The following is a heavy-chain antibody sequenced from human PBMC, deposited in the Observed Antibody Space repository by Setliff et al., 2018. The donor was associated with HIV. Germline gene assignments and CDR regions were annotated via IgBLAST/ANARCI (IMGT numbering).Heavy chain of an antibody. V-gene: IGHV1-18*01. CDR2: ISAYNGNT. CDR3: ARARLQGIVTAVGPRDNCLDP. D-gene: IGHD1-26*01. CDR1: GYSFINYG. Sequence: ASVKVSCKASGYSFINYGISWVRQAPGQGLEWMGWISAYNGNTNYAPRLLGRVTMTTDTSTSTAYMELRSLSSDDTAVYYCARARLQGIVTAVGPRDNCLDPWGQGTRVTVS. J-gene: IGHJ5*02.